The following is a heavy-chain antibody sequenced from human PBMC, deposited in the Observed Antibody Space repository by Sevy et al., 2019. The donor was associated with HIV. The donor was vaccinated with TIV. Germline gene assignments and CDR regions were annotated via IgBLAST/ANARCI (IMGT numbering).Heavy chain of an antibody. D-gene: IGHD6-13*01. Sequence: SLRLSCTASGFTFGDYAMSWFRQAPGKGLEWVGFIRSKAYGGTTEYAASVKGRFTISRDDSKSIAYLQMNSLKTEDTAVYYCTGGIAAAGYEDAFDIWGQGTMVTVSS. J-gene: IGHJ3*02. CDR2: IRSKAYGGTT. V-gene: IGHV3-49*03. CDR3: TGGIAAAGYEDAFDI. CDR1: GFTFGDYA.